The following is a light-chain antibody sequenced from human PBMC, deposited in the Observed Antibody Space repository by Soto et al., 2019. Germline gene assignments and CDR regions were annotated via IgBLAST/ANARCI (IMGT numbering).Light chain of an antibody. CDR2: GAS. Sequence: EIVLTQSPGTLSSSPGERATLSCRASQSVSSNYLAWYQRKPGQAPRLLIYGASNSATDIPYRFIGSGSGTDFTLTITRLEPADFAMYYCQQYGGSPPTFGQGTKVEIK. CDR1: QSVSSNY. V-gene: IGKV3-20*01. CDR3: QQYGGSPPT. J-gene: IGKJ1*01.